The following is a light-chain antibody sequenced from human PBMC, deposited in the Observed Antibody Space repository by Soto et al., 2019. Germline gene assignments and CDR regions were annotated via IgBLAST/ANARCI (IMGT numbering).Light chain of an antibody. CDR2: AAS. CDR1: QGISNF. CDR3: QQLNSYPRT. Sequence: IPLTQSPSSLSASVGDRVSISCRASQGISNFLAWYQQKPGKAPKLLIYAASTLQSGVPSRFSDSGSGTDFTLTISRLQPEDFATYYCQQLNSYPRTFGPGTKVDIK. J-gene: IGKJ3*01. V-gene: IGKV1-9*01.